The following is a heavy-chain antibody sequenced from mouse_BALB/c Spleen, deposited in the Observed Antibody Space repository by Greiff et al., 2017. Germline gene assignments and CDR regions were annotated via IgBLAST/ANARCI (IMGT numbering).Heavy chain of an antibody. CDR1: GFTFSSFG. CDR3: ARCYYGSSYGFAY. J-gene: IGHJ3*01. CDR2: ISSGSSTI. D-gene: IGHD1-1*01. Sequence: EVQVVESGGGLVQPGGSRKLSCAASGFTFSSFGMHWVRQAPEKGLEWVAYISSGSSTIYYADTVKGRFTISRDNPKNTLFLQMTSLRSEDTAMYYCARCYYGSSYGFAYWGQGTLVTVSA. V-gene: IGHV5-17*02.